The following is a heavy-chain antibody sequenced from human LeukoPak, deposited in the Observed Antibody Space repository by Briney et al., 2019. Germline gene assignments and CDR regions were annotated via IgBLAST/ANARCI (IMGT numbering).Heavy chain of an antibody. Sequence: GGPLGLPFAPSGFTFSSSWMHWAPQAPGRGLVWVSRINSDGSSTSYADSVKGRFTISRDNAKNTLYLQMNSLRAEDTAVYYCVRSSIDYWGQGTLVTVSS. CDR2: INSDGSST. CDR1: GFTFSSSW. CDR3: VRSSIDY. J-gene: IGHJ4*02. V-gene: IGHV3-74*01.